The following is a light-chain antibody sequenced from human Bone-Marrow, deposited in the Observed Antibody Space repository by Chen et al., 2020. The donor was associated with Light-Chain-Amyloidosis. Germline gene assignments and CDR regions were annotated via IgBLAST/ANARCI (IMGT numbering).Light chain of an antibody. CDR2: RDT. Sequence: SYELTQPPSVSVSPGQTARITCSGDDLPTKYAYWYQQKPGQAPVLVIHRDTERPSGISERFSGSSSGTTATLPFSGVQAEDEADYHCQSADSSGTYEVIFGGGTKLTVL. CDR3: QSADSSGTYEVI. J-gene: IGLJ2*01. V-gene: IGLV3-25*03. CDR1: DLPTKY.